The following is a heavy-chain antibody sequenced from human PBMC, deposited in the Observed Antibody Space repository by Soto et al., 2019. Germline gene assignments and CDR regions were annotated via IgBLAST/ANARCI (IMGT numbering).Heavy chain of an antibody. CDR1: GGSISGYY. D-gene: IGHD2-2*01. J-gene: IGHJ6*02. CDR2: IYSDGTT. V-gene: IGHV4-4*07. Sequence: PSETLSLTCTVSGGSISGYYWSWVRQPAGKGLEWVGRIYSDGTTNYSPSLKSRVTMSLDTSKDQFSLHLNSVTAADTAVYYCSRVGCSNSKCYTRGMDVWGQATTVTVSS. CDR3: SRVGCSNSKCYTRGMDV.